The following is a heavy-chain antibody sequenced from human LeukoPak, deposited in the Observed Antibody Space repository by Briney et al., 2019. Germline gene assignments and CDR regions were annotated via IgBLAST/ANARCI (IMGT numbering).Heavy chain of an antibody. CDR2: IIPILGIA. J-gene: IGHJ6*02. D-gene: IGHD3-10*01. V-gene: IGHV1-69*04. Sequence: ASVKVSCKASGGTFSSYAISWVRRAPGQGLEWMGRIIPILGIANYAQKFQGRVTITADKSTSTAYMEPSSLRSEDTAVYYCARDAFKRSSDSNYYYGMDVWGQGTTVTVSS. CDR1: GGTFSSYA. CDR3: ARDAFKRSSDSNYYYGMDV.